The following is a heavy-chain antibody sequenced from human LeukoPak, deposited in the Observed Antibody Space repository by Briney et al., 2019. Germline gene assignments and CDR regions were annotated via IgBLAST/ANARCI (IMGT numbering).Heavy chain of an antibody. V-gene: IGHV1-2*02. D-gene: IGHD2-15*01. J-gene: IGHJ6*02. CDR1: GYTFTGYY. Sequence: ASVKVSCKASGYTFTGYYMHWVRQAPGQGLEWMGWTNPNSGGTNYAQKFQGRVTMTRDTSISTAYMELSRLRSDDTAVYYCARVDSLYYYYGMDVWAKGPRSPSP. CDR2: TNPNSGGT. CDR3: ARVDSLYYYYGMDV.